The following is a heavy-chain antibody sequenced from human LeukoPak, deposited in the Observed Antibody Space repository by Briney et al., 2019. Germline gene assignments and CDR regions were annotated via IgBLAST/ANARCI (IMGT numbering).Heavy chain of an antibody. Sequence: SETLSLTCTVSGGSISSGNYYWDWIRQSPGKGLEWIGNIYYNGNTYYNPPLTGRVTMSVDTSKNQFSLNLYSVTAADTAVYYCWRHNAGYSPFDYWGKGILVTVSS. CDR1: GGSISSGNYY. D-gene: IGHD5-24*01. J-gene: IGHJ4*02. CDR2: IYYNGNT. CDR3: WRHNAGYSPFDY. V-gene: IGHV4-39*01.